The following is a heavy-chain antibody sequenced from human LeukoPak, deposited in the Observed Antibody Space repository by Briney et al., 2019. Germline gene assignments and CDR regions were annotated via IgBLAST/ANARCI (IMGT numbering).Heavy chain of an antibody. J-gene: IGHJ4*02. CDR3: ARFPGGLRAYSSSWYDGYYFDY. V-gene: IGHV4-59*08. CDR1: GGSLSSYY. CDR2: IYYSGST. Sequence: SETLSLTCTVSGGSLSSYYWSWIRQPPGKGLEWIGYIYYSGSTNYNPSLKSRVTISVDTSKNQFSLKLSSVTAADTAVYYCARFPGGLRAYSSSWYDGYYFDYWGQGTLVTVSS. D-gene: IGHD6-13*01.